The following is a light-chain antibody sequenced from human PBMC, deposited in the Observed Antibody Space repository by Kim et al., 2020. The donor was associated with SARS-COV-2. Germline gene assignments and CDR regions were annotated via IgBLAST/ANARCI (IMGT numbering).Light chain of an antibody. V-gene: IGKV3-20*01. Sequence: EIVLTQSPGTLSLSPGERATLSCRASQTVASNDLAWYQQKPDQPPRLLIYDASSRGTGIPDRFSGSGSGADFALAINRLEPEDFAVYYCQQYGTSPWTFGQGTKVDIK. CDR2: DAS. CDR3: QQYGTSPWT. J-gene: IGKJ1*01. CDR1: QTVASND.